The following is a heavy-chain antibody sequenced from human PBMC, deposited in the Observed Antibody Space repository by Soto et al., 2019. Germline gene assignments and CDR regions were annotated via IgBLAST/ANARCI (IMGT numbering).Heavy chain of an antibody. V-gene: IGHV4-30-2*01. Sequence: QLQLQESGSGLVKPSQTLSLTCAVSGGSISSGGYSWSWIRQPPGKGLEWIGYIYHSGSTYYNPSLKSRVTISVDRSKNQFSLKVSSVTAADTAVYYCARSNDYSNYGGCFDYWGQGTLVTVSS. CDR3: ARSNDYSNYGGCFDY. CDR2: IYHSGST. D-gene: IGHD4-4*01. CDR1: GGSISSGGYS. J-gene: IGHJ4*02.